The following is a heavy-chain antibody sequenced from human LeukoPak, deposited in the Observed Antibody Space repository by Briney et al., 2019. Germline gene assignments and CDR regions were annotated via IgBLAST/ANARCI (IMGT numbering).Heavy chain of an antibody. CDR3: ARDLKWSSSSIYYYCYMDV. Sequence: ASVKVSCKASGYTFTSYGISWVRQAPGQGPEWMGGIIPIFGTANYAQKFQGRVTITADKSTSTAYMELSSLRSEDTAVYYCARDLKWSSSSIYYYCYMDVWGKGTTVTVSS. D-gene: IGHD6-6*01. CDR2: IIPIFGTA. V-gene: IGHV1-69*06. J-gene: IGHJ6*03. CDR1: GYTFTSYG.